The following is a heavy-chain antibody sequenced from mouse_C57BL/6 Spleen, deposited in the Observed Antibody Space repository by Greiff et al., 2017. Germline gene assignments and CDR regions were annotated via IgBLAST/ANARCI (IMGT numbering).Heavy chain of an antibody. V-gene: IGHV1-59*01. CDR3: ARNPLITTVVATGYFDV. CDR2: IDPSDSYT. J-gene: IGHJ1*03. CDR1: GYTFTSYW. Sequence: VQLQQPGAELVRPGTSVKLSCKASGYTFTSYWMHWVMQRPGQGLEWIGVIDPSDSYTNYNQKFKGKATLTVDTSSSTAYMQLSSLTSEDSAVYYCARNPLITTVVATGYFDVWGTGTTVTVSS. D-gene: IGHD1-1*01.